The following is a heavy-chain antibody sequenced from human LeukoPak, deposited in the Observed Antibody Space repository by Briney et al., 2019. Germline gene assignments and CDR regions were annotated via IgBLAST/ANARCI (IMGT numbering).Heavy chain of an antibody. Sequence: SGGSLRLSCAASGFIFSTYWMTWFRQAPGKGLEWVANIKQDGSETYYVDPVKGRFTISRDNAKNSLYLQMHSLRAEDTAVYYCVREGTTVALFDYWGQGSLVTVSS. D-gene: IGHD6-19*01. CDR1: GFIFSTYW. J-gene: IGHJ4*02. CDR2: IKQDGSET. CDR3: VREGTTVALFDY. V-gene: IGHV3-7*01.